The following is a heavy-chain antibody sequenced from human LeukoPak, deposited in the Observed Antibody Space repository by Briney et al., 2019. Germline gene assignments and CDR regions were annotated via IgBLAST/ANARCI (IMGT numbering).Heavy chain of an antibody. J-gene: IGHJ4*02. D-gene: IGHD3-3*01. Sequence: ASVKVSCKVSGYTLTELSMHWVRQAPGKGLEWMGGFDPEDGETVYAQKFQGRVTMTEDTSTDTAYMELSSLRSEDTAVYYCATLIRITIFGVVRPFGYWGQGTLVTAPS. CDR2: FDPEDGET. CDR1: GYTLTELS. V-gene: IGHV1-24*01. CDR3: ATLIRITIFGVVRPFGY.